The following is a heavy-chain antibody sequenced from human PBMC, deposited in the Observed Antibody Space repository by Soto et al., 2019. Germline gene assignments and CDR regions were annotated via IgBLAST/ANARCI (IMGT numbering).Heavy chain of an antibody. CDR2: TRNKANSYTT. J-gene: IGHJ4*02. Sequence: GESLRLSCAASGFTFSDHYMDWVRQAPGKGLEWVGRTRNKANSYTTEYAASVKGRFTVSRDNSKNTLYLQMNSLRAEDTAVYYCARDIAAAPTRAAYFDYWGQGTPVTVSS. CDR3: ARDIAAAPTRAAYFDY. V-gene: IGHV3-72*01. D-gene: IGHD6-13*01. CDR1: GFTFSDHY.